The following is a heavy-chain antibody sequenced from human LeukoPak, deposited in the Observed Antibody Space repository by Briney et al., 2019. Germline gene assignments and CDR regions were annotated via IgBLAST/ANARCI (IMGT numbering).Heavy chain of an antibody. V-gene: IGHV3-23*01. D-gene: IGHD3-9*01. Sequence: GGSLRLSCAASGFTLSNYAMSWVRQAPGEGLEWVSAILGSGGSTYYADSVKGRFTVSRDNSKSTLYLQMNSLRAEDTALYYCAKWGDYDVLTGYYVPDYWGQGTLVTVSS. CDR1: GFTLSNYA. CDR3: AKWGDYDVLTGYYVPDY. CDR2: ILGSGGST. J-gene: IGHJ4*02.